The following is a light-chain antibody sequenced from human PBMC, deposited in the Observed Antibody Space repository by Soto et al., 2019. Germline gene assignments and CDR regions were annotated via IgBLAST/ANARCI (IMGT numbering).Light chain of an antibody. CDR3: QKYNSAPWT. CDR2: VAS. V-gene: IGKV1-27*01. J-gene: IGKJ1*01. Sequence: DIQMTQSPSSLSASVGDRVTITCRASQDISNYLAWYQQKPGKVPKLLIYVASTLQSGVPSRFSGSGSGTDFTLTINNLQPEDVATYYCQKYNSAPWTFGQGTKVEIK. CDR1: QDISNY.